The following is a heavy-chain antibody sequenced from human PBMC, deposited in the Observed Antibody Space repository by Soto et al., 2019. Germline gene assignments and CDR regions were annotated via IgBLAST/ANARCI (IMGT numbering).Heavy chain of an antibody. D-gene: IGHD3-10*01. Sequence: EVQLVESGGGLIQPGGSLRLSCAVSGFTVSNNYMSWVRQAPGKGLEGVSVIYSGGYTAYGDSVKGRFTISRDNSKNTIFLPMNGLGAHDRAVYFGGAPPGGGGYWGQGTLVTVSS. J-gene: IGHJ4*02. CDR2: IYSGGYT. CDR1: GFTVSNNY. V-gene: IGHV3-53*01. CDR3: GAPPGGGGY.